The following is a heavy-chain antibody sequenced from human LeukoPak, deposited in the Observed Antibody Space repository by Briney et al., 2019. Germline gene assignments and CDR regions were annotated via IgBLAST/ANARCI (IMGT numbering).Heavy chain of an antibody. CDR2: ISSSSSYI. CDR1: GFTFSSYS. CDR3: ARDPDYYDSPTDY. Sequence: GRSLRLSCAASGFTFSSYSMNWVRQAPGKGLEWVSSISSSSSYIYYADSVKGRFTISRDNAKNSLYLQMSSLRAEDTAVYYCARDPDYYDSPTDYWGQGTLVTVSS. J-gene: IGHJ4*02. V-gene: IGHV3-21*01. D-gene: IGHD3-22*01.